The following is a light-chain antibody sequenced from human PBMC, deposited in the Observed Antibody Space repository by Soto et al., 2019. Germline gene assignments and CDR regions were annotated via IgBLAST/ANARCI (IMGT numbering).Light chain of an antibody. J-gene: IGLJ2*01. V-gene: IGLV1-44*01. CDR3: AAWDDSLRGRV. CDR2: SDN. CDR1: SSNIGSNP. Sequence: QSVLTQPPSASGTPGQRVTISCSGSSSNIGSNPVSWYQQLPGTAPKSLIYSDNQRPSGVPDRISGSRSGTSASLAISRLQSEDEAEYYCAAWDDSLRGRVFGGGTKVTVL.